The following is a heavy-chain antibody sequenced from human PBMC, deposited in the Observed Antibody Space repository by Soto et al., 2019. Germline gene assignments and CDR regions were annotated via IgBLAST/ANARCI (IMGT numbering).Heavy chain of an antibody. Sequence: TVGSLRLSCATSGFTFNNAWMNWVRQAPGKGLEWVGRIKSNPAGGTVDYTAPVKGRFTISRDDSENTLYLQMDSLRPEDTAVYYCATSRASCFCFDYWGQGAPVTVSS. CDR2: IKSNPAGGTV. CDR1: GFTFNNAW. J-gene: IGHJ4*02. D-gene: IGHD2-2*01. CDR3: ATSRASCFCFDY. V-gene: IGHV3-15*01.